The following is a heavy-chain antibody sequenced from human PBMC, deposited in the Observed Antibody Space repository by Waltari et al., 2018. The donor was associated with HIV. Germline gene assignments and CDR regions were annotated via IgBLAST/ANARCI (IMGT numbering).Heavy chain of an antibody. V-gene: IGHV4-39*01. CDR2: IYYSGST. D-gene: IGHD3-9*01. Sequence: QLQLQESGPGLVKPSETLSPTCTVSGCSIRSSNYYWGWIRQPPGKGLEWIGSIYYSGSTYYNPSLKSRVTISVDTSKNQFSLKLSSVTAADTAVYYCARHRRNDIGDYWGQGTLVTVSS. CDR1: GCSIRSSNYY. J-gene: IGHJ4*02. CDR3: ARHRRNDIGDY.